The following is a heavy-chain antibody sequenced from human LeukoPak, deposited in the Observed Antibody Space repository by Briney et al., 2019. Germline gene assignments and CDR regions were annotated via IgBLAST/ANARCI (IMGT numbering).Heavy chain of an antibody. CDR2: ISSSSSST. Sequence: GGSLRLSCAASGSTFSDYYMSWIRQAPGKGLEWVSYISSSSSSTNFADSVRGRFTISRDNAKNSLYLQLNSLRAEDTGVYYCARDRTMEAFDIWGQGTMVTVSS. V-gene: IGHV3-11*05. CDR3: ARDRTMEAFDI. D-gene: IGHD2-2*01. J-gene: IGHJ3*02. CDR1: GSTFSDYY.